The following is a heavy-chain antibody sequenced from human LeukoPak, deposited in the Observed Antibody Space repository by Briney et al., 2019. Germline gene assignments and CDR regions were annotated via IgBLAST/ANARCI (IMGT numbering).Heavy chain of an antibody. CDR3: ARDRRLSPPLVPAAESDSKDAFDI. V-gene: IGHV3-21*01. Sequence: PGGSLRLSCAASGFTFSSYAMSWVRQAPGKGLEWVSSISSSSSYIYYADSVKGRFTISRDNAKNSLYLQMNSLRAEDTAVYYCARDRRLSPPLVPAAESDSKDAFDIWGQGTMVTVSS. J-gene: IGHJ3*02. D-gene: IGHD2-2*01. CDR2: ISSSSSYI. CDR1: GFTFSSYA.